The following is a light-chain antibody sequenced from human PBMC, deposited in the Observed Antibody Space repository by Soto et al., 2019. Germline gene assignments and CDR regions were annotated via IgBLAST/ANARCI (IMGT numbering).Light chain of an antibody. CDR1: QSIGTN. CDR2: GAS. V-gene: IGKV3-15*01. Sequence: ETVMTQSPATLSVSPGDRVTLSCRASQSIGTNLLWLQQSPGQPPRLLSSGASDRVAGVPDRFSGSGSGTDFPLTISGLQSEDCAVYYCQQYAGWPRTFGQGTKLEIK. J-gene: IGKJ2*01. CDR3: QQYAGWPRT.